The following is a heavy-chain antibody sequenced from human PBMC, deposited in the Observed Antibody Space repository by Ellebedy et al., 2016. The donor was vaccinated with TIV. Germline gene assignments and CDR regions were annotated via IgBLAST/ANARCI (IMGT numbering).Heavy chain of an antibody. CDR2: VNQDGSEK. J-gene: IGHJ6*02. D-gene: IGHD3-16*01. Sequence: GGSLRLXCAASGFTFSRSWMSWVRQAPGKGLEWVANVNQDGSEKYYVDSVKGRFTISRDNANNSYYLQMNSLRGDDTAIYYCARDGYHYAMDVWGQGTTVTVS. CDR1: GFTFSRSW. V-gene: IGHV3-7*01. CDR3: ARDGYHYAMDV.